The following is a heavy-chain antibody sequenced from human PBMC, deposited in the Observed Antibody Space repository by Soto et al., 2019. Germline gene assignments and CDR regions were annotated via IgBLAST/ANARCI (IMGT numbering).Heavy chain of an antibody. J-gene: IGHJ6*02. D-gene: IGHD3-22*01. CDR3: ASLSYTMIVVVINPYYYGMDV. Sequence: QVQLVQSGAEVKKPGSSVKVSCKASGGTFSSYAISWVRQAPGQGLEWMGGLIPIFGTANYAQKFQGRVTITADESTSKAYMELSGVRSEDTDVYYCASLSYTMIVVVINPYYYGMDVWGQGTTVTVSS. V-gene: IGHV1-69*01. CDR2: LIPIFGTA. CDR1: GGTFSSYA.